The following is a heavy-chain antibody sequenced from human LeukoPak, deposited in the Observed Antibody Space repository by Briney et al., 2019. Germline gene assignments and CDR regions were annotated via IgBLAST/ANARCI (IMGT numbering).Heavy chain of an antibody. CDR1: GYSISSGYY. CDR3: ARLSGSYYFYYYYYMDV. CDR2: IYYSGST. D-gene: IGHD3-10*01. V-gene: IGHV4-38-2*02. Sequence: SETLSLTCTVSGYSISSGYYWGWIRQPPGKGLEWIGSIYYSGSTYYNPSLKSRVTISVDTSKNQFSLKLSSVTAADTAVYYCARLSGSYYFYYYYYMDVWGKGITVTISS. J-gene: IGHJ6*03.